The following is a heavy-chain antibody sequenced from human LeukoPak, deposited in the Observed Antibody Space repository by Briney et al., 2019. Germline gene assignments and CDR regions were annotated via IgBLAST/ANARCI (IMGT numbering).Heavy chain of an antibody. Sequence: GGSLRLSCVGSGFRFSSYDMNWVRQAPGKGLEWVSAISGSGGSTYYADSVKGRFTISRDNSKNTLYLQMNSLRAEDTAVYYCAKHNIDYWGQGTLVTVSS. CDR1: GFRFSSYD. V-gene: IGHV3-23*01. J-gene: IGHJ4*02. D-gene: IGHD1-1*01. CDR3: AKHNIDY. CDR2: ISGSGGST.